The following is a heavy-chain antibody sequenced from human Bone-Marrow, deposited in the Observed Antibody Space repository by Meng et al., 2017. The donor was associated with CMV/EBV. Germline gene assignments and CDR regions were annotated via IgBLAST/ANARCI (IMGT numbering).Heavy chain of an antibody. CDR1: GYSISSGYY. Sequence: SETLSLTCTVSGYSISSGYYWSWIRQPPGKGLEWIGEINHSGSTNYNPSLKSRVTISVDTSKNQFSLKLSSVTAADTAVYYCARDSSSPDYGMDVWGQGTTVTVSS. CDR2: INHSGST. D-gene: IGHD6-6*01. J-gene: IGHJ6*02. CDR3: ARDSSSPDYGMDV. V-gene: IGHV4-38-2*02.